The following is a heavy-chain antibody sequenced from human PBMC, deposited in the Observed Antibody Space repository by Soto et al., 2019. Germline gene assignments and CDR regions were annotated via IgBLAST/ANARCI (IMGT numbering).Heavy chain of an antibody. V-gene: IGHV4-34*01. CDR3: ARRLYYDILTGYHLPPYYLDF. D-gene: IGHD3-9*01. CDR1: GGSFSGYY. Sequence: ETLSLTCAVYGGSFSGYYWSWIRQPPGKGLEWIGEINHSGSTNYNPSLKSRVTISVDTSKNQFSLKLSSVTAADTAVYYCARRLYYDILTGYHLPPYYLDFRDPGT. CDR2: INHSGST. J-gene: IGHJ4*02.